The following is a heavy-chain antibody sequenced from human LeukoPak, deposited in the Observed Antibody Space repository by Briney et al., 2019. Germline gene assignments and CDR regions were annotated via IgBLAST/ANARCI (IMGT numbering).Heavy chain of an antibody. CDR1: GGSFNTNY. V-gene: IGHV4-34*01. CDR3: ASQTLTDDAFDI. CDR2: ISQSGTT. Sequence: PSETLSLTCAVYGGSFNTNYWSWIRHPPGEGLEWIGEISQSGTTNYNPSLKSRVNISKDTSKNQFSLKLTSVTAADTAVYYCASQTLTDDAFDIWGQGTMVTVSS. D-gene: IGHD1-20*01. J-gene: IGHJ3*02.